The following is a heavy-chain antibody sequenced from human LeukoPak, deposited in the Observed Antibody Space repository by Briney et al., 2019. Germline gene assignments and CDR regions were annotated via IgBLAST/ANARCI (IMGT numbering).Heavy chain of an antibody. V-gene: IGHV3-64D*06. Sequence: GGSLRLSCSASGFTLSNYAMHWVRQAPGKGLEFVSGNSSTRGSTNYPDSVKDRFSISRDNSKNTLYLQMTSLRADDTAVYYCVKDQHCSTISCATRTGFDPWGQGTSVTVSS. CDR2: NSSTRGST. J-gene: IGHJ5*02. CDR1: GFTLSNYA. D-gene: IGHD2-2*01. CDR3: VKDQHCSTISCATRTGFDP.